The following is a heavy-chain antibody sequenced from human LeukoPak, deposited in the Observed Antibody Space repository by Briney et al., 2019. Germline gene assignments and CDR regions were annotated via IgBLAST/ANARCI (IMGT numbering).Heavy chain of an antibody. Sequence: PGGSLRLSCAASGFTFSSYSMNWVRQAPGKGLEWVSSISSSSSYIYYADSVKGRFTISRDNSKSTLYLQMNSLRDEDTAVYYCAKGGADYGEYDYWGQGTLVTVSS. CDR1: GFTFSSYS. CDR2: ISSSSSYI. J-gene: IGHJ4*02. V-gene: IGHV3-21*01. D-gene: IGHD4-17*01. CDR3: AKGGADYGEYDY.